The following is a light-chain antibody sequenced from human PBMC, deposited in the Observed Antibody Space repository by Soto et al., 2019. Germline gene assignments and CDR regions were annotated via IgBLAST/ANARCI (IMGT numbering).Light chain of an antibody. CDR1: QSISSY. V-gene: IGKV1-39*01. CDR3: QQSYSTPPT. Sequence: DIQMTQSPSSLSAPVGDRVTITGRASQSISSYLNWYQQKPGKAPKLLIYAASSLQSGVPSRFSGSGSGTDFTLTISSLQPEDFATYYCQQSYSTPPTFGQGTKVDIK. J-gene: IGKJ1*01. CDR2: AAS.